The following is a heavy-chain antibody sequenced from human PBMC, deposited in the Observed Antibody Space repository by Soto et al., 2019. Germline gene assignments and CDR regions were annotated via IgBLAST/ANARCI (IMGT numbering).Heavy chain of an antibody. CDR2: LKPNSGHT. V-gene: IGHV1-8*01. Sequence: QVHLVQSGAEVKKPGASVKVSCKASGYTFMSYEINWVRQATGQGLEWMGWLKPNSGHTGYAQKFQGRVTMTRDTSISTACTALSGLRSEDTAVYYCARYLSDSANFDYWGQGTLVTVSS. CDR1: GYTFMSYE. CDR3: ARYLSDSANFDY. J-gene: IGHJ4*02.